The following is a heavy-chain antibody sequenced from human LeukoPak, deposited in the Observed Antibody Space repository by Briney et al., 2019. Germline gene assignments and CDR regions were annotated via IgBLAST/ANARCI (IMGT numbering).Heavy chain of an antibody. V-gene: IGHV5-51*01. Sequence: GESLKISFKGSGYTFTTYWIGWVRQMPGKGLEWMGIMSLGDSDTRYSPSFQGQVTISADKSISTAYLQWSSLKASDTAMYYCARASPLGWYFDSSGYIFDYWGQGTLVTVSP. CDR3: ARASPLGWYFDSSGYIFDY. J-gene: IGHJ4*02. D-gene: IGHD3-22*01. CDR2: MSLGDSDT. CDR1: GYTFTTYW.